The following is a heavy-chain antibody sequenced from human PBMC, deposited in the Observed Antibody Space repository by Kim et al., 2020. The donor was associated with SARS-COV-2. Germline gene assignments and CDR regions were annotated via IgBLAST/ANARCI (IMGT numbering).Heavy chain of an antibody. J-gene: IGHJ3*02. CDR3: ARDSYDSSGYYAFDI. CDR2: IYYSGST. D-gene: IGHD3-22*01. CDR1: GGSVSSGSYY. Sequence: SETLSLTCTVSGGSVSSGSYYWSWIRQPPGKGLEWIGYIYYSGSTNYNPSLKSRVTISVDTSKNQFSLKLSSVTAADTAVYYCARDSYDSSGYYAFDIWG. V-gene: IGHV4-61*01.